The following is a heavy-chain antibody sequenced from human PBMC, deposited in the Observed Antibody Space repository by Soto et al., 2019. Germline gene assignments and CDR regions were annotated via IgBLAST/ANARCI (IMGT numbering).Heavy chain of an antibody. CDR2: IYYRAMP. CDR1: GGSISRGDYY. CDR3: ARGSAILFYYFDY. D-gene: IGHD6-13*01. J-gene: IGHJ4*02. V-gene: IGHV4-30-4*01. Sequence: SETLSLTCNVSGGSISRGDYYWSWLRQPPGKGLEWIGYIYYRAMPYYNPSLKSRVTISVGTSKNQFSLNMTSVTAADTAVYYCARGSAILFYYFDYWGQGTPVTVSS.